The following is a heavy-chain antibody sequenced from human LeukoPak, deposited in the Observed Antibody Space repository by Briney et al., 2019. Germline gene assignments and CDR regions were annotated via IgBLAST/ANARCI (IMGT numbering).Heavy chain of an antibody. CDR3: ACLTTADAFDI. V-gene: IGHV4-59*01. D-gene: IGHD3-22*01. CDR1: GGSLSSYY. Sequence: SETLSLTCTVSGGSLSSYYWSWIRQPPGKGLEWIGYIYDSGSTNYSPSLTSRVTISVDTSKNQFSLKLSSVTAADTAVYYCACLTTADAFDIWGQGTMVTVSS. J-gene: IGHJ3*02. CDR2: IYDSGST.